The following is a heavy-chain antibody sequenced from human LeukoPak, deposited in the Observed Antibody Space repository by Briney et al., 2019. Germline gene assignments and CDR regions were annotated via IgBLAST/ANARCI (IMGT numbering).Heavy chain of an antibody. CDR1: GYTLTELS. V-gene: IGHV1-24*01. Sequence: ASVKVSCKVSGYTLTELSMHWVRQAPGKGLAGMGGFDFEDGETIYAQKFQGRVTMTEDTSTDTAYMELSSLRSEDTAVYYCATVGVVVPAARVRWWFDPWGQGTLVTVSS. CDR3: ATVGVVVPAARVRWWFDP. D-gene: IGHD2-2*01. CDR2: FDFEDGET. J-gene: IGHJ5*02.